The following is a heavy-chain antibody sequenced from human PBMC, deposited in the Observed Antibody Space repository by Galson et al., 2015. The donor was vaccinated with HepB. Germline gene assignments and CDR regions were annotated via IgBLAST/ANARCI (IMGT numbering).Heavy chain of an antibody. D-gene: IGHD3-16*01. CDR1: TFIFSTYS. CDR3: ATGGEVPKYYYYGMDV. J-gene: IGHJ6*02. CDR2: ISSSSTTI. V-gene: IGHV3-48*01. Sequence: SLRLSCAASTFIFSTYSMNWVRQAPGKGLEWVSYISSSSTTIYYADSVKGRFTISRDNSKNTLYLQMNSLRAEDTAVYYCATGGEVPKYYYYGMDVWGQGTTVTVSS.